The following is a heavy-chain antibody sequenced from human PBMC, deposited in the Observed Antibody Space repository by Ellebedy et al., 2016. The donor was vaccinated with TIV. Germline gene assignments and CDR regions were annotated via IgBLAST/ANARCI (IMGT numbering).Heavy chain of an antibody. CDR2: IYYSGST. D-gene: IGHD6-19*01. CDR1: GGSISSYY. Sequence: MPSETLSLTCTVSGGSISSYYWSWIRQPPGKGLEWIVYIYYSGSTNYNPSLKSRVTISVDTSKNQFSLKLSSVTAADTAVYYCARDGKYSSGWVEYYYYYGMDVWGQGTTVTVSS. CDR3: ARDGKYSSGWVEYYYYYGMDV. V-gene: IGHV4-59*01. J-gene: IGHJ6*02.